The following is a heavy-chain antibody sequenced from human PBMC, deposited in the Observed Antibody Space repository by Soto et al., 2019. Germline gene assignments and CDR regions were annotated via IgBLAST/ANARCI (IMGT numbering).Heavy chain of an antibody. Sequence: SGPTLVNPXQTLTLTCTFSGFSLSTSGVGVGWIRQPPGKALEWLALIYWNDDKRYSPSLKSRLTITKDTSKNQVVLTMTNMDPVDTATYYCAHRSSMVRDYNWFDPWGQGTLVTVSS. D-gene: IGHD3-10*01. J-gene: IGHJ5*02. V-gene: IGHV2-5*01. CDR1: GFSLSTSGVG. CDR3: AHRSSMVRDYNWFDP. CDR2: IYWNDDK.